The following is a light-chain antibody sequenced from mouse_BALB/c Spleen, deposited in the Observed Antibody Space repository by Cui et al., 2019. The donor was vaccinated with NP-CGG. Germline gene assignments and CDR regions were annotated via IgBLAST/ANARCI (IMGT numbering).Light chain of an antibody. V-gene: IGLV1*01. Sequence: QSVVTQESALTTSPVSTVTLTCRSITGAVTTSNYANWVQEKPDHLFTGLIGGTNNRAPGVPARFSGSLIGDKAALTITGAQTEDETIYFCALWYSNHWVFGGGTKLTVL. CDR1: TGAVTTSNY. CDR2: GTN. J-gene: IGLJ1*01. CDR3: ALWYSNHWV.